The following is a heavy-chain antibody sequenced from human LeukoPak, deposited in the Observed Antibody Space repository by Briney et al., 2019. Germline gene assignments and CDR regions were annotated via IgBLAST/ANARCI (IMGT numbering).Heavy chain of an antibody. CDR1: GGSMNYYY. CDR2: AYYSGTT. J-gene: IGHJ4*02. CDR3: AKYIRDSGAYYFDY. Sequence: MPSETLSLTCTVSGGSMNYYYWTWIRQAPQMGLEWIGYAYYSGTTNYNPSLKSRVPISVATSKNQFSLKLNSVTPADTAIYYCAKYIRDSGAYYFDYWSQGTLVTVSS. V-gene: IGHV4-59*01. D-gene: IGHD3-16*01.